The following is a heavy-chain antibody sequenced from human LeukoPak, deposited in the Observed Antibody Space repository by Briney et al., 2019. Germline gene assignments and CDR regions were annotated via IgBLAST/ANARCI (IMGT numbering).Heavy chain of an antibody. CDR3: ARGPFHYDYVWGNSRITATGFDY. J-gene: IGHJ4*02. Sequence: SETLSLTCGVSGGSISSTNWWSWVRQPPGQGLEWIGEISLSGLTNYNPSLKSRVTISVDTSKNQFSLKLSSVTAADTAVYYCARGPFHYDYVWGNSRITATGFDYWGQGTLVTVSS. D-gene: IGHD3-16*01. CDR1: GGSISSTNW. V-gene: IGHV4-4*02. CDR2: ISLSGLT.